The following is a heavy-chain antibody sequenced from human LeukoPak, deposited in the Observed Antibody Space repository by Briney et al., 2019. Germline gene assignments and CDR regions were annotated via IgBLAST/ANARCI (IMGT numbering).Heavy chain of an antibody. J-gene: IGHJ4*02. Sequence: GGSLRLSCAASGFTFSSKWMSWVRQAPGKGLEWVANIKYDGSEKYYVDSVKGRFTISRDNAKNSLYLQMNSLRAEDTAVYYSARDGSGEWPIGYWGQGTLVTVSS. V-gene: IGHV3-7*01. CDR3: ARDGSGEWPIGY. CDR2: IKYDGSEK. D-gene: IGHD3-10*01. CDR1: GFTFSSKW.